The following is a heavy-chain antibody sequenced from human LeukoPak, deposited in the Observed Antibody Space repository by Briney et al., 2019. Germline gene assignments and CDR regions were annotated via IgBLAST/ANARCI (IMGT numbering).Heavy chain of an antibody. J-gene: IGHJ4*02. Sequence: SETLSLTCAVSGYSISRGYYWGWIRRPPGKGLEWIGSIYHSGSTYYNPSLKSRVTISVDTSKNQFSLKLSSVTAADTAVYYCLAISSWYYFDYWGQGTLVTVSS. V-gene: IGHV4-38-2*01. CDR2: IYHSGST. CDR1: GYSISRGYY. CDR3: LAISSWYYFDY. D-gene: IGHD6-13*01.